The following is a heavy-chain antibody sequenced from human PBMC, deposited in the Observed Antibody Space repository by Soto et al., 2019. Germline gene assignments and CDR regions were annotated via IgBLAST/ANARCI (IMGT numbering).Heavy chain of an antibody. CDR3: ARHRDGYNDFDY. J-gene: IGHJ4*02. Sequence: QITLKESGPTLVKSTQTLTLTCSVSGSSLSTSGVGVGWIRQPPGKALEWLALIYWDDDKRYSPSLKNGLTIPKDTSKNQVVLTLTNMNPVDTATYYCARHRDGYNDFDYWGQGTLVTASS. CDR1: GSSLSTSGVG. CDR2: IYWDDDK. D-gene: IGHD5-12*01. V-gene: IGHV2-5*02.